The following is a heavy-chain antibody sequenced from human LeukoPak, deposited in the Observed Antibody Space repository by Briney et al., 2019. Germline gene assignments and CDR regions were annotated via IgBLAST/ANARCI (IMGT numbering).Heavy chain of an antibody. Sequence: ASVKVSCKASGYTFTSYGISWVRQAPGRGLEWMGWISAYNGNTNYAQKLQGRVTMTTDTSTNTAYMELRSLRSDDTAVYYCARDGYQLLLDAFDIWGQGTMVTVSS. J-gene: IGHJ3*02. D-gene: IGHD2-2*01. V-gene: IGHV1-18*04. CDR1: GYTFTSYG. CDR3: ARDGYQLLLDAFDI. CDR2: ISAYNGNT.